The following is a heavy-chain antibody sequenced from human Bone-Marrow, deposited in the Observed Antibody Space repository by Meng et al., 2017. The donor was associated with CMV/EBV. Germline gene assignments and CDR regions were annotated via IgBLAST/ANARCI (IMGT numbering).Heavy chain of an antibody. CDR1: GFTFSNYG. CDR2: IRYDGSDK. V-gene: IGHV3-30*02. D-gene: IGHD2-2*02. Sequence: GESLKISCAASGFTFSNYGMHWVRQAPGKGLEWVAFIRYDGSDKYYADSVKGRFTISRDNSKNTLFLQMNSLRPEDTAVYYCARALGYCSSTSCYTFDYWGQGTLVTVSS. J-gene: IGHJ4*02. CDR3: ARALGYCSSTSCYTFDY.